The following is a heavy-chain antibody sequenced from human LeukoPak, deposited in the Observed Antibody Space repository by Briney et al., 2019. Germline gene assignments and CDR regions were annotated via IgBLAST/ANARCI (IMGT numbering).Heavy chain of an antibody. V-gene: IGHV4-39*01. CDR2: IYYSGST. Sequence: SETLSLTCTVSGGSISSSSYYWGWIRQPPGKGLEWIGSIYYSGSTYYNPSLKSRVTISVDTSKNQFSLKLSSVTAADTAVYYCARHSIYDSSGYPFDSWGQGTLVTVSS. D-gene: IGHD3-22*01. CDR3: ARHSIYDSSGYPFDS. J-gene: IGHJ4*02. CDR1: GGSISSSSYY.